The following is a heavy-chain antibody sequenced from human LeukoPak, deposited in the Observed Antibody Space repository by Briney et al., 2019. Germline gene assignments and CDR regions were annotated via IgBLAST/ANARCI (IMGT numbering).Heavy chain of an antibody. Sequence: GGSLRLSCAESGFTFSSYGMHWVRQAPGKGLEWVAVISYDGSNKYYADAVKGRFTISRDNSKNTLYLQMNSLRAEDTAVYYCAKDGYGLDYWGQGTLVTVSS. CDR1: GFTFSSYG. CDR3: AKDGYGLDY. CDR2: ISYDGSNK. V-gene: IGHV3-30*18. J-gene: IGHJ4*02. D-gene: IGHD1-1*01.